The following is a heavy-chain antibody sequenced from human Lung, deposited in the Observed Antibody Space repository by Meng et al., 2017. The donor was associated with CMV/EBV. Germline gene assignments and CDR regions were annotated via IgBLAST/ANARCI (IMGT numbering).Heavy chain of an antibody. CDR3: AREMVRAYSVDY. CDR1: GFSFSTYW. D-gene: IGHD3-10*01. CDR2: IDFDGSRT. Sequence: ESLKISCAASGFSFSTYWMQWVRRAPGKGLEWVSRIDFDGSRTTYADAVKGRFTISRDNAKNTLYLQMNSLRVEDTAVYYCAREMVRAYSVDYWGQGTXVTVSS. V-gene: IGHV3-74*01. J-gene: IGHJ4*02.